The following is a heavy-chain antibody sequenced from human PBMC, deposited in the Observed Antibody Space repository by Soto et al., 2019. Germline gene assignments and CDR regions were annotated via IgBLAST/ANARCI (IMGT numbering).Heavy chain of an antibody. V-gene: IGHV3-66*04. CDR3: ARHGYNYGGGYFDY. D-gene: IGHD5-18*01. J-gene: IGHJ4*02. Sequence: EVQLVESGGGLVQPGGSLRLSCAASGVTVSSNYMSWVRQVPGKGLEWVSVIYSGGSTYYADSVKGRFTISRDNSKNTLYLQMNSLRAEDTAVYYCARHGYNYGGGYFDYWGQGTLVTVSS. CDR1: GVTVSSNY. CDR2: IYSGGST.